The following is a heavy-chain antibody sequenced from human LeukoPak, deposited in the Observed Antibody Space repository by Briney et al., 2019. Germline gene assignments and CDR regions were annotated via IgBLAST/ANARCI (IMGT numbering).Heavy chain of an antibody. Sequence: SETLSLTWSVSGAPLSSYYWDWLRQSPGEGLEWIGYISDTGKTDSNPSLKSRVTISLGTSKTQFSLRLRSVTAADSAVYYCATGYYEPFATWGPGILVTVSS. V-gene: IGHV4-59*01. J-gene: IGHJ5*02. CDR3: ATGYYEPFAT. CDR1: GAPLSSYY. CDR2: ISDTGKT. D-gene: IGHD1-26*01.